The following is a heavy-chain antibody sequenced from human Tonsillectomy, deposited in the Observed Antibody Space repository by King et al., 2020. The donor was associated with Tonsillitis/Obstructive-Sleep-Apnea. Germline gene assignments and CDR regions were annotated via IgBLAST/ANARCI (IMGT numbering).Heavy chain of an antibody. CDR3: ARGFECSSTSCYLLSIDY. V-gene: IGHV3-33*01. Sequence: VQLVESGGGVVQPGRSLRLSCAASGFTFSSYGMHWVRQAPGKGLEWVAVIWYDGSNKYYADSVKGRFTISRDNSKNTLYLQMNSLRAEDTAVYYCARGFECSSTSCYLLSIDYWGQGTLVTVSS. CDR1: GFTFSSYG. J-gene: IGHJ4*02. CDR2: IWYDGSNK. D-gene: IGHD2-2*01.